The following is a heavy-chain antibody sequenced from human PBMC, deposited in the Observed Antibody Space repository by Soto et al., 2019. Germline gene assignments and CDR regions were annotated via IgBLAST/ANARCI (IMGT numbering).Heavy chain of an antibody. Sequence: QVQLVQSGAEVKKPGSSVKVSCKASGGTFSSYAISWVRQAPGQGLEWMGGIIPTFGTANYAQKFQGRVTITADESKSTAYMELSSLRSEDTAVYYCASKVVPAAIGGSYYFGMDVWGQGTTVTVSS. CDR2: IIPTFGTA. V-gene: IGHV1-69*01. CDR1: GGTFSSYA. CDR3: ASKVVPAAIGGSYYFGMDV. D-gene: IGHD2-2*02. J-gene: IGHJ6*02.